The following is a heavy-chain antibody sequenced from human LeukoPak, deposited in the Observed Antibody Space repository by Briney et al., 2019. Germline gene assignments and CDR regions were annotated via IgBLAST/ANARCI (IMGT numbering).Heavy chain of an antibody. CDR1: GGSVSSSSYY. V-gene: IGHV4-39*07. CDR2: GDYSGSS. J-gene: IGHJ6*03. Sequence: PSETLTLTCSVSGGSVSSSSYYWGWIRQPPGKGLEWIASGDYSGSSYYSPTLKSRVTMSLDTSKNQFSLKLSSVTAADTAVYYCARGVSLHSSGYYRNNLEYYYHYYMDVWGKGTTVTVSS. CDR3: ARGVSLHSSGYYRNNLEYYYHYYMDV. D-gene: IGHD3-22*01.